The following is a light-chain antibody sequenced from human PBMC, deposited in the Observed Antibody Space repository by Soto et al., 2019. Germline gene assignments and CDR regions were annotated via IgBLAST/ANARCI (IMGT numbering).Light chain of an antibody. J-gene: IGKJ2*01. Sequence: EIVLTQSPGTLSLSPGERATLSCRASQSVSSSYLAWYQQKPGQAPRLLIYGASGRATGIPDRFTGSGSGTYFPFTISRLEHEDLAVYYSQQYGWSPPSTFGPGTKLTIK. V-gene: IGKV3-20*01. CDR1: QSVSSSY. CDR3: QQYGWSPPST. CDR2: GAS.